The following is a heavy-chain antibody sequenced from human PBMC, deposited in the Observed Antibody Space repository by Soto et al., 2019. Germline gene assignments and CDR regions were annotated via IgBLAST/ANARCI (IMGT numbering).Heavy chain of an antibody. CDR3: ARVGHSSSWRGFDY. D-gene: IGHD6-13*01. Sequence: EVQLVETGGGLIQPGGSLSLSCAASGFTVSSNYMSWVRQAPGKGLEWVSVIYSGGSTYYADSVKGRFTISRDNSKNTLYLQMNSLRAEDTAVYYCARVGHSSSWRGFDYWGQGTLVTVSS. CDR2: IYSGGST. V-gene: IGHV3-53*02. J-gene: IGHJ4*02. CDR1: GFTVSSNY.